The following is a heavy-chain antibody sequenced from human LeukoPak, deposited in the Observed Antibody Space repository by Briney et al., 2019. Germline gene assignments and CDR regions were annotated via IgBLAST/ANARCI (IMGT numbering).Heavy chain of an antibody. J-gene: IGHJ3*02. Sequence: GGSLRLSCAASGFTFSSYAMHWVRQAPGKGLEWVAFISYDGSNKYHADSVKGRFTISRDNSKNTLYLQMNSLRAEDTAVYYCARGLFRGAFDIWGQGTMVTVSS. CDR1: GFTFSSYA. V-gene: IGHV3-30*04. CDR2: ISYDGSNK. CDR3: ARGLFRGAFDI. D-gene: IGHD3-10*01.